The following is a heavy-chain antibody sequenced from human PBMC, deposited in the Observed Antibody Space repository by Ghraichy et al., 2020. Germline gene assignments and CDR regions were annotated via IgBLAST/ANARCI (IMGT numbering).Heavy chain of an antibody. V-gene: IGHV4-39*01. J-gene: IGHJ2*01. Sequence: SETLSLTCTVSGGSISSSNYYWGWIRQPPGKGQEWIGSMHHSGSTYYNPSLKSRPTISVDKPKNQFSLNLTSVTAADTAVYYCAGSFGVIRYFDLWCRGTVVTVSS. D-gene: IGHD3-16*01. CDR1: GGSISSSNYY. CDR3: AGSFGVIRYFDL. CDR2: MHHSGST.